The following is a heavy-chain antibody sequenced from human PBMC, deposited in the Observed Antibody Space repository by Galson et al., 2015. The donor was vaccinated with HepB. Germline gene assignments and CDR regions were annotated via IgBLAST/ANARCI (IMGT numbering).Heavy chain of an antibody. CDR1: GGSISSSSYY. V-gene: IGHV4-39*01. CDR3: ASLGWSSSGFGY. CDR2: IYYSGRT. Sequence: TLSLTCTVSGGSISSSSYYWGWIRQPPGKGLEWIGSIYYSGRTHHNPSLKSRVTMSVDTSKSQFSLKLSSVTAADTAVYYCASLGWSSSGFGYWGKGTLVTVSS. J-gene: IGHJ4*02. D-gene: IGHD6-19*01.